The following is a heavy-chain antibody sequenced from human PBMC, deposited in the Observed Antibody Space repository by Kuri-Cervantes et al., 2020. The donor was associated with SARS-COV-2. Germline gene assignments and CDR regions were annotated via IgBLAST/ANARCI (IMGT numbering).Heavy chain of an antibody. Sequence: ASVKVSCKASRYTFTKYFTQWVRQAPGQGLEWMGIINPSGGSTSYAQKFQGRVTMTRDTSTSTVYMELSSLRSEDTAVYYCARDTIRLERRAFDIWGQGTMV. CDR3: ARDTIRLERRAFDI. V-gene: IGHV1-46*01. CDR1: RYTFTKYF. J-gene: IGHJ3*02. D-gene: IGHD1-1*01. CDR2: INPSGGST.